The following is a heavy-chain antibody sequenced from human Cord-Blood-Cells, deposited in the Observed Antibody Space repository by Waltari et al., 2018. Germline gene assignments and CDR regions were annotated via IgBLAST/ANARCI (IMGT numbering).Heavy chain of an antibody. J-gene: IGHJ6*02. Sequence: EVQLVESGGGLVQPGGSLRLSCAASGFTVSSTYMSWVRQAPGQGLEWVSVIYSGGSTYYADSVKGRFTISRDNSKNTLYLQMNSLRAEDTAVYYCARDSYCSGGSCYYYGMDVWGQGTTVTVSS. CDR3: ARDSYCSGGSCYYYGMDV. V-gene: IGHV3-66*01. CDR1: GFTVSSTY. CDR2: IYSGGST. D-gene: IGHD2-15*01.